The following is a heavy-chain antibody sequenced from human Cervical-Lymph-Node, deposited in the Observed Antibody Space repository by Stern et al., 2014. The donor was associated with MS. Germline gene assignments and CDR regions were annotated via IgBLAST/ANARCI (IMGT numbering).Heavy chain of an antibody. Sequence: QVQLVQSGAEVKKPGASVKVSCKASGYTFSYYDINWVRQAPGQGLEWMGWMNSNSGDTGYAQKFQGRVTMTRNTSISTAFMELSSLKSEDTAVYYCARGQPTIFGVLVIFYYGLDVWGQGTTVTVSS. V-gene: IGHV1-8*01. J-gene: IGHJ6*02. CDR1: GYTFSYYD. CDR3: ARGQPTIFGVLVIFYYGLDV. D-gene: IGHD3-3*01. CDR2: MNSNSGDT.